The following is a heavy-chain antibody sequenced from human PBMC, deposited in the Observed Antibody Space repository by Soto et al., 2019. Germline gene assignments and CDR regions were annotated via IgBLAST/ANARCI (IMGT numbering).Heavy chain of an antibody. CDR3: AIHIGIIASDFDT. V-gene: IGHV5-51*01. CDR1: GYTFTTYW. CDR2: IYPGDSDT. D-gene: IGHD1-20*01. Sequence: PGESLKISCQASGYTFTTYWIAWVRQMREKRLEGLAIIYPGDSDTTCSPSVQGPVTRSADKSISSAYMQWSSLKDSDIGLYYCAIHIGIIASDFDTRGQGAPVTVSS. J-gene: IGHJ4*02.